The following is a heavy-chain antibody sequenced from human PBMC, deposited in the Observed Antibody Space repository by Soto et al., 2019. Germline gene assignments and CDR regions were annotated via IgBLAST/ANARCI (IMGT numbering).Heavy chain of an antibody. V-gene: IGHV1-69*13. Sequence: SVKVSCKASGGTFSSYAISWVRQAPGQGLEWVGGIIPIFGTANYAQKFQGRVTITADESTSTAYMELSSLRSEDTAVYYCARALSRGYSYSPFDYWGQGTLVTVSS. J-gene: IGHJ4*02. CDR2: IIPIFGTA. CDR3: ARALSRGYSYSPFDY. CDR1: GGTFSSYA. D-gene: IGHD5-18*01.